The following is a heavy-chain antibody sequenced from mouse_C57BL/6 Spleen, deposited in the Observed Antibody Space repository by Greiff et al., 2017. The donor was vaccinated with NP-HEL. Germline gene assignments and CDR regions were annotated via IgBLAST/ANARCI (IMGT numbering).Heavy chain of an antibody. D-gene: IGHD4-1*01. V-gene: IGHV1-50*01. J-gene: IGHJ2*01. CDR2: IDPSDSYT. CDR3: AKLGQGFDY. CDR1: GYTFTSYW. Sequence: QVQLQQPGAELVKPGASVKLSCKASGYTFTSYWMQWVKQRPGQGLEWIGEIDPSDSYTNYNQKFKGKATLTVDTSSSTAYMQLSSLTSEDSAVYYCAKLGQGFDYWGQGTTLTVSS.